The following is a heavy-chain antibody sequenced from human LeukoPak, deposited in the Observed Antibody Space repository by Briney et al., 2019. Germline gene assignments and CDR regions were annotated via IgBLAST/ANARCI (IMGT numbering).Heavy chain of an antibody. J-gene: IGHJ4*02. CDR3: ARHFAYSSSSYFDY. CDR1: GGSVNSYY. V-gene: IGHV4-59*08. Sequence: SETLSLTCSVSGGSVNSYYWSWLRQPPEKVLEWIGYVYYTCSTNYNPSLQGRVTIFEDKSKNRFSLRLSSVTVADTAVYYCARHFAYSSSSYFDYWGQGKLVTVSS. D-gene: IGHD6-6*01. CDR2: VYYTCST.